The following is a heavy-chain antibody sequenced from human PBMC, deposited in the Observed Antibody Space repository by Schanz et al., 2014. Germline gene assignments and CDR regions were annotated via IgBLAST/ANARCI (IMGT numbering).Heavy chain of an antibody. Sequence: QVQLVESGGGVVQPGRSPRLSCAASGFTFSSYAMHWVRQAPGKGLEWVAVISYDGRNKYYADSVKGRFTISRDNSKNTLYLQMNSLRAEDTAVYYCARDRGYCSGGSCLTFDFGGQGTLVTVSS. V-gene: IGHV3-30-3*01. CDR1: GFTFSSYA. CDR3: ARDRGYCSGGSCLTFDF. D-gene: IGHD2-15*01. CDR2: ISYDGRNK. J-gene: IGHJ4*02.